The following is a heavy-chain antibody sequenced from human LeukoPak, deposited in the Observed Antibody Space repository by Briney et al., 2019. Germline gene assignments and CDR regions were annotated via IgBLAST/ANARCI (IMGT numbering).Heavy chain of an antibody. D-gene: IGHD2-2*01. CDR2: ISAYNGNT. CDR1: GYTFTSYG. Sequence: ASVKVSCKASGYTFTSYGISWVRQAPGQGLEWMGWISAYNGNTNYAQKLQGRVTMTTDTSTSTAYMELRSLRSGDTAVYYCARVRPPLPRYCSSTSCPGGWFDPWGQGTLVTVSS. V-gene: IGHV1-18*01. J-gene: IGHJ5*02. CDR3: ARVRPPLPRYCSSTSCPGGWFDP.